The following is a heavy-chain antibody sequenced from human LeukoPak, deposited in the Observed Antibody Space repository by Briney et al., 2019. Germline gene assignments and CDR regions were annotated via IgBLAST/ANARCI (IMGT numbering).Heavy chain of an antibody. J-gene: IGHJ4*02. V-gene: IGHV1-69*01. CDR2: IIPIFGTA. D-gene: IGHD3-10*01. CDR3: ASGPYYYGSGSHYNPNSAFDY. CDR1: GGTFSSYA. Sequence: GSSVTVSCKASGGTFSSYAISWVRQAPGQGLEWMGGIIPIFGTANYAQKFQGRVTITADESTSTAYMELSSLRSEDTAVYYCASGPYYYGSGSHYNPNSAFDYWGQGTLVTVSS.